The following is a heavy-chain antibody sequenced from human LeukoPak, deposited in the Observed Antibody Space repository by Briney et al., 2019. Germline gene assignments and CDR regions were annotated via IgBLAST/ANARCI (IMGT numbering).Heavy chain of an antibody. CDR2: IYHSRST. V-gene: IGHV4-30-2*01. J-gene: IGHJ1*01. D-gene: IGHD3-9*01. CDR3: ARGERDILTGYYSWYFQH. Sequence: SETLSLTCAVSGGSISSGGYSWNWTRQPPGKGLEWIGYIYHSRSTYYNPSLKSRVTISVDRSKNQFSLKLSSVTAADTAVYYCARGERDILTGYYSWYFQHWGQGTLVTVSS. CDR1: GGSISSGGYS.